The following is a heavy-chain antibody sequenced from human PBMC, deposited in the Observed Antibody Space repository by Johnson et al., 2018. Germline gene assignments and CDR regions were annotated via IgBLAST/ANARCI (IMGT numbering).Heavy chain of an antibody. J-gene: IGHJ6*02. CDR1: GGTFSSYA. V-gene: IGHV1-69*01. D-gene: IGHD3-10*01. Sequence: QLVESGAEVKKPGSSVKVSCKASGGTFSSYAISWVRQAPGQGLEWMGGIIPIFGTANYAQKFQGRVTITADESTSTAYMELSSLRAEDTAVYYCARRITRVRGVVYYYYGMDVWGQGTTVTVSS. CDR2: IIPIFGTA. CDR3: ARRITRVRGVVYYYYGMDV.